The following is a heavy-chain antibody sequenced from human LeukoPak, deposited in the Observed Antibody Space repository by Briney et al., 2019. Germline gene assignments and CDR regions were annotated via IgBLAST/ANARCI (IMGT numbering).Heavy chain of an antibody. V-gene: IGHV3-53*01. CDR3: ARDSSSCSTSCYPDYYGMDV. CDR2: IYSGGGT. CDR1: GFTVSSNY. D-gene: IGHD2-2*01. Sequence: GGSLRLSCAASGFTVSSNYMSWVRQALGKGLEWVSVIYSGGGTYYADSVKGRFTISRDNSKNTLYLQMNSLRAEDTAVYYCARDSSSCSTSCYPDYYGMDVWGKGTTVTVSS. J-gene: IGHJ6*04.